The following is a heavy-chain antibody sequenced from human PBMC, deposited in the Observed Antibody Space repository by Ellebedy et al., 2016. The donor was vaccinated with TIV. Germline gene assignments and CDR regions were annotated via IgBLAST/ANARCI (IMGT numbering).Heavy chain of an antibody. CDR3: ARGLPFDY. Sequence: SVKVSCXASAGTFSSYAISWVRQAPGQGLDWMGGIIPIFGTANYEQKFQGRVTITADESTSTAYMELSSLRSEDTAVYYCARGLPFDYWGQGTLVTVSS. J-gene: IGHJ4*02. CDR2: IIPIFGTA. V-gene: IGHV1-69*13. CDR1: AGTFSSYA.